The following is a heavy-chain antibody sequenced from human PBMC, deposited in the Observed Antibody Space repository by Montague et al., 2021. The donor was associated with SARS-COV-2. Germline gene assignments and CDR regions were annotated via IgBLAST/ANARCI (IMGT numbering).Heavy chain of an antibody. Sequence: SESLSLTCTVSGGSISSYCWSWIRQPPGKGLEWIGYIYYSGSTNYNPSLKSRVTISVDTSKNQFSLKLSSVTAADTAVYYCARQSGRLWGIAVAGAFDYWGQGTLVTVSS. J-gene: IGHJ4*02. CDR1: GGSISSYC. CDR2: IYYSGST. CDR3: ARQSGRLWGIAVAGAFDY. V-gene: IGHV4-59*08. D-gene: IGHD6-19*01.